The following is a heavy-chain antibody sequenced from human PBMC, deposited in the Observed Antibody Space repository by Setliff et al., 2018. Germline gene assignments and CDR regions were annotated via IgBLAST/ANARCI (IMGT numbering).Heavy chain of an antibody. V-gene: IGHV7-4-1*02. D-gene: IGHD4-4*01. Sequence: ASVKVSCKASAYTFSSYAMGWMRQAPGQRLEWMGWINTNTGNPSYAQDFTGRLVLSLDTSVSTAYLQISSLKAEDSAVYYCARASRFGTTVWKGDYYMDVWGKGTTVTVSS. CDR1: AYTFSSYA. CDR2: INTNTGNP. CDR3: ARASRFGTTVWKGDYYMDV. J-gene: IGHJ6*03.